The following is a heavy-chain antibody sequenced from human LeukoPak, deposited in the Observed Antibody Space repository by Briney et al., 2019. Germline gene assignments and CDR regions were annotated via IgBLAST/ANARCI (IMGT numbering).Heavy chain of an antibody. J-gene: IGHJ4*02. V-gene: IGHV4-30-4*08. CDR3: ASQGIAVAGRDY. Sequence: PSQTLSLTCTVSGGSIGSGDYYWSWIRQPPGKGLEWIGYIYYSGSTYYNPSLKSRVTISVDTSKNQFSLKLSSVTAADTAVYYCASQGIAVAGRDYWGQGTLVTVSS. CDR1: GGSIGSGDYY. D-gene: IGHD6-19*01. CDR2: IYYSGST.